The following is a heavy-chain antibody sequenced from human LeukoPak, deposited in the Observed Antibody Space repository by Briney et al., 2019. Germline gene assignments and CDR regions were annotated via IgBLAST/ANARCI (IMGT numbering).Heavy chain of an antibody. V-gene: IGHV4-59*01. CDR2: IYHSGST. J-gene: IGHJ4*02. Sequence: SETLSLTCTVSGDSITRYYWGWIRQPPGKGLEWIAYIYHSGSTNYNPSLKSRVTMSVDTSKNQFSLNLSSVTAADTAVYYCASGGGWNDKFNYWGQGTLVTVSS. D-gene: IGHD1-1*01. CDR1: GDSITRYY. CDR3: ASGGGWNDKFNY.